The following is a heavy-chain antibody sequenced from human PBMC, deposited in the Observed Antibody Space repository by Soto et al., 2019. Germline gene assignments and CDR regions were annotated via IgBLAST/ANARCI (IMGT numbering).Heavy chain of an antibody. J-gene: IGHJ4*02. V-gene: IGHV3-30*18. CDR2: ISYDGGNK. CDR1: GFTFSSCG. D-gene: IGHD6-13*01. Sequence: QVHLVESGGGVVQPGRSLRLSCAASGFTFSSCGMHWVRQAPGKGLEWVAVISYDGGNKYYADSVKGRFTISRDDSKNALYLQMNTLRAEDTAVYYCAKGLDIVSAGTSRPIDYWGQGTLVTVSS. CDR3: AKGLDIVSAGTSRPIDY.